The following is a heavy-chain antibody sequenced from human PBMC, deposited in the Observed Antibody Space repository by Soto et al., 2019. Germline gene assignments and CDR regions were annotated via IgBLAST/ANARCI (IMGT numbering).Heavy chain of an antibody. Sequence: GSLRLSCAASGFTFTSYAVHWVRQAPGKGLEWVAVISYDGSNKYYADSVKGRFTISRDNSKNTLYLQMNSLRAEDTAVYYCARVQDILTAYLDYWGQGTLVTVSS. CDR2: ISYDGSNK. CDR3: ARVQDILTAYLDY. CDR1: GFTFTSYA. V-gene: IGHV3-30-3*01. D-gene: IGHD3-9*01. J-gene: IGHJ4*02.